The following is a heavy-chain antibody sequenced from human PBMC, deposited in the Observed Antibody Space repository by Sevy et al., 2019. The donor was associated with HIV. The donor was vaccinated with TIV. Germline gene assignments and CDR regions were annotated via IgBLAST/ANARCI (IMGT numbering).Heavy chain of an antibody. CDR3: ARGGYSYDPFDY. J-gene: IGHJ4*02. CDR1: GGSFSGYY. Sequence: SETLSLTCAVYGGSFSGYYWSWIRQPPGKGLEWIGEINHSGSTNYNPSLKSRVTISVDTSKNQFSLKLSSVTAADTAVYYCARGGYSYDPFDYWGQGTLVTVSS. V-gene: IGHV4-34*01. D-gene: IGHD5-18*01. CDR2: INHSGST.